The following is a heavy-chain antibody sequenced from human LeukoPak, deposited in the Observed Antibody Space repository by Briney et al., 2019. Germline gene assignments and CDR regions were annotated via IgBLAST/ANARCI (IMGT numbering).Heavy chain of an antibody. J-gene: IGHJ4*02. D-gene: IGHD2-15*01. Sequence: PGGSLRLSCAASGFTFSSYGMHWVRQAPGKGLEWVAFIRYDGSNKYCADSVKGRFTISRDNSKNTLYLQMNSLRAEDTAVYYCARDGYCSGGSCYFPDYWGQGTLVTVSS. CDR1: GFTFSSYG. V-gene: IGHV3-30*02. CDR3: ARDGYCSGGSCYFPDY. CDR2: IRYDGSNK.